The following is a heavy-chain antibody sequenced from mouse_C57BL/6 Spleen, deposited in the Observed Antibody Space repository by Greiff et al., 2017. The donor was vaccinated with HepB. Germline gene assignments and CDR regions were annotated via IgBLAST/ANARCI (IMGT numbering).Heavy chain of an antibody. CDR2: INPSTGGT. V-gene: IGHV1-42*01. Sequence: EVQLQQSGPELVKPGASVKISCKASGYSFTGYYMNWVKQSPEKSLEWIGEINPSTGGTTYNQKFKAKATLTGDKASSTAYMQLKSLTSEDSAVYYCARGPSYFDYWGQGTTLTVSS. CDR3: ARGPSYFDY. J-gene: IGHJ2*01. CDR1: GYSFTGYY.